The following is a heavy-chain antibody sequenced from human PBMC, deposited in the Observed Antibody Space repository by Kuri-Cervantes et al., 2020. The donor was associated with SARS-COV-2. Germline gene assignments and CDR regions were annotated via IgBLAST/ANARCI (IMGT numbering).Heavy chain of an antibody. CDR1: GGSISSGGYY. CDR3: ASRTYYYDSSGYYSPPQFDY. CDR2: IYYSGST. Sequence: SETLSLTCTVSGGSISSGGYYWSWIRQHPGKGLEWIGYIYYSGSTYYNPSLKSRVTISVDTSKNQFSLKLSSVTAADTAVYYCASRTYYYDSSGYYSPPQFDYWGHGTLVPVSS. V-gene: IGHV4-31*03. D-gene: IGHD3-22*01. J-gene: IGHJ4*01.